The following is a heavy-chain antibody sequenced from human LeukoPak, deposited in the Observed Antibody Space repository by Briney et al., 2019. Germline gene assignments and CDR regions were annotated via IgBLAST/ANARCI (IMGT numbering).Heavy chain of an antibody. CDR3: ARVGYIAVAGIDY. CDR2: ITSSSSYI. D-gene: IGHD6-19*01. Sequence: GGSLRLSCAASGLTFSSYTMNWVRQAPGKGLEWVSSITSSSSYIYYADSVKGRFTISRDNAKNSLYLQMNSLRAEDTAVYYCARVGYIAVAGIDYWGQGTLVTVSS. J-gene: IGHJ4*02. V-gene: IGHV3-21*01. CDR1: GLTFSSYT.